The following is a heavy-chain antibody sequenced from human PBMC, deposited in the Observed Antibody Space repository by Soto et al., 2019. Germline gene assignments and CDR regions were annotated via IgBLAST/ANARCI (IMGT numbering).Heavy chain of an antibody. V-gene: IGHV4-39*01. CDR2: IYYSGST. J-gene: IGHJ3*02. CDR3: ARHKGGLWFRELRYAFDI. CDR1: GGSISSSSYY. D-gene: IGHD3-10*01. Sequence: QLQLQESGPGLVKPSETLSLTCTVSGGSISSSSYYWGWIRQPPGKGLEWIGSIYYSGSTYYNPTLKRRVTISGDTSKNQFSLKLSSVTAADTAVYYCARHKGGLWFRELRYAFDIWGQGTMVTVSS.